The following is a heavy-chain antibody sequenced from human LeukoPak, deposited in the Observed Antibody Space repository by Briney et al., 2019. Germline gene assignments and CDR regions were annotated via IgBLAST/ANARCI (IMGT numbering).Heavy chain of an antibody. J-gene: IGHJ6*03. CDR2: ISGSGGST. CDR1: GFTFSSYA. Sequence: GGSLRLSCAASGFTFSSYAMSRVRQAPGKGLEWVSAISGSGGSTYYADSVKGRFTISRDNSKNTLYLQMNSLRAEDTAVYYCAKDRKAARPGYYYMDVWGKGTTVTVSS. CDR3: AKDRKAARPGYYYMDV. D-gene: IGHD6-6*01. V-gene: IGHV3-23*01.